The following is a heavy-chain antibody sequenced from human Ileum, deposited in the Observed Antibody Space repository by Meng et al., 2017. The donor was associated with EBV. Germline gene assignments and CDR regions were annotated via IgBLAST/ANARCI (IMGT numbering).Heavy chain of an antibody. Sequence: QLARPESGPGLVKPSETLSLSRSVSGASVSSGGYHWSWIRQPPGKGLEWIGCMYDSDSGKAKYNPSLNSRVIISLDTSKNHFVLKLTSVTAADTAVYYCAYYTAGRGGVGSWGQGTLVTVSS. CDR2: MYDSDSGKA. CDR3: AYYTAGRGGVGS. V-gene: IGHV4-61*03. D-gene: IGHD2-8*02. J-gene: IGHJ4*02. CDR1: GASVSSGGYH.